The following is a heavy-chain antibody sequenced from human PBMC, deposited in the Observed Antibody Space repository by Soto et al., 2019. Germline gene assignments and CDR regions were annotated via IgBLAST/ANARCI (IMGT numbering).Heavy chain of an antibody. CDR1: GFTFSSYA. D-gene: IGHD2-15*01. CDR2: ISSNGGST. V-gene: IGHV3-64*01. J-gene: IGHJ6*03. Sequence: GGSLRLSCAASGFTFSSYAMHWVRQAPGKGLEYVSAISSNGGSTYYANSVKGRFTISRDNSKNTLYLQMGSLRAEDMAVYYCARIGYCSGGSCYSFDYYYMDVWGKGTTVTVSS. CDR3: ARIGYCSGGSCYSFDYYYMDV.